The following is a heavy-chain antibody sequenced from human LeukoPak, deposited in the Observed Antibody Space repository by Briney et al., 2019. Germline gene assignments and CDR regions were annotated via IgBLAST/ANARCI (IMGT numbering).Heavy chain of an antibody. J-gene: IGHJ5*02. CDR1: GFTFSSYA. V-gene: IGHV3-23*01. D-gene: IGHD4-23*01. CDR3: AGDYGGILGGP. Sequence: GSLRLSCAASGFTFSSYAMSWVRQAPGEGLEWVSAISGSGFTYYADSVKGRFTISRDNAKNSLYLQMNSLRAEGTAVYYCAGDYGGILGGPWGQGTLVTVSS. CDR2: ISGSGFT.